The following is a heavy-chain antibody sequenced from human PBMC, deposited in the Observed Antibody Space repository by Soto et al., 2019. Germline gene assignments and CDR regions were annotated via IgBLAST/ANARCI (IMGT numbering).Heavy chain of an antibody. CDR3: ARDSSSWYGDGYYYYGMDV. CDR2: IYYSGST. J-gene: IGHJ6*02. V-gene: IGHV4-59*01. CDR1: GGSISSYY. Sequence: SSETLSLTCTVSGGSISSYYWSWIRQPPGKGLEWIGYIYYSGSTNYNPSLKSRVTISVDTSKNQFSLKLSSVTAADTAVYYCARDSSSWYGDGYYYYGMDVWGQGTTVTVSS. D-gene: IGHD6-13*01.